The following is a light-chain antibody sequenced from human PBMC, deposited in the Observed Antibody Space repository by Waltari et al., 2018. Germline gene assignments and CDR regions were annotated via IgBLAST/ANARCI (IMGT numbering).Light chain of an antibody. CDR3: QSYDSSLSGWV. Sequence: QSVLTQPPSVSGAPGQRVTISCPGSSSTTGTGYDLHWYQQLPGTAPKLLIYGNSNRPSGVPDRFSGSKSGTSASLAITGLQAEDEADYYCQSYDSSLSGWVFGGGTKLTVL. J-gene: IGLJ3*02. CDR1: SSTTGTGYD. CDR2: GNS. V-gene: IGLV1-40*01.